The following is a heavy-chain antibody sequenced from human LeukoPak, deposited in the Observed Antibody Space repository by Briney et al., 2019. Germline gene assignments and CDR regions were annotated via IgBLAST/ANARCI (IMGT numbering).Heavy chain of an antibody. D-gene: IGHD3-22*01. Sequence: ASVKVSCTASGYTFTDYYMHWVRQAPGQGLEWLGWINLNSGGTNYAQKFQGRVTMTRDTSISTAYMELSRLRSDDTAVYYCAREYYDSSAYNQEAIDYWGQGTLVTVSS. CDR3: AREYYDSSAYNQEAIDY. J-gene: IGHJ4*02. CDR2: INLNSGGT. CDR1: GYTFTDYY. V-gene: IGHV1-2*02.